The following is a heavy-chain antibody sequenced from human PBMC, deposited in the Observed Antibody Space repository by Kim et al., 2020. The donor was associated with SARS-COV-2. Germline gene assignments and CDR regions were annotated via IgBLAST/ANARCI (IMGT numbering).Heavy chain of an antibody. CDR2: INTNTGNP. CDR3: AREFRGIVGATTHEWYYYGMDV. D-gene: IGHD1-26*01. Sequence: ASVKVSCKASGYTFTSYAMNWVRQAPGQGLEWMGWINTNTGNPTYAQGFTGRFVFSLDTSVSTAYLQISSLKAEDTAVYYCAREFRGIVGATTHEWYYYGMDVWGQGTTVTVSS. V-gene: IGHV7-4-1*02. CDR1: GYTFTSYA. J-gene: IGHJ6*02.